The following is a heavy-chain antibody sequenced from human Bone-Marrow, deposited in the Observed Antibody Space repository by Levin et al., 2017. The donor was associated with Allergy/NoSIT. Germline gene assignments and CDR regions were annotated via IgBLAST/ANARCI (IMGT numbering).Heavy chain of an antibody. D-gene: IGHD3-16*01. CDR3: ARDIGGGGAENCDY. J-gene: IGHJ4*02. V-gene: IGHV1-2*02. CDR1: GYTFTGYY. Sequence: ASVKVSCKASGYTFTGYYMHWVRQAPGQGLEWMGWINPKGGTNYARKFQGRVTMTRDTSISTVYMELSRLTSDDTAVYYGARDIGGGGAENCDYWGQGTLVTVAS. CDR2: INPKGGT.